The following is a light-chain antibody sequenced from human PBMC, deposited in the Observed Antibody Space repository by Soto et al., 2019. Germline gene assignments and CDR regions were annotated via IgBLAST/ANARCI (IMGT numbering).Light chain of an antibody. Sequence: QSALTQPRSVSGSPGQSVTISCTGTSSDVGGYNYVSWYQQHPGKAPKLMIYDVSKRPSGVPDRFSGSKSGNTASLTISGLVAEDQADYSCCSYAGSYTWVFGAGTKLTVL. CDR2: DVS. CDR3: CSYAGSYTWV. J-gene: IGLJ3*02. CDR1: SSDVGGYNY. V-gene: IGLV2-11*01.